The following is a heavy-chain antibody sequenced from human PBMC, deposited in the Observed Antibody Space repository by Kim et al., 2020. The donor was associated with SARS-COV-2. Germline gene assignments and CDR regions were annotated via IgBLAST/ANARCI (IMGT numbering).Heavy chain of an antibody. J-gene: IGHJ4*02. Sequence: YNPTLKSRVTISVDTSKKQFFMKMSSLTAADTAVYYCARRDSSTWYFDYWGLGTLVTVSS. D-gene: IGHD3-22*01. V-gene: IGHV4-59*08. CDR3: ARRDSSTWYFDY.